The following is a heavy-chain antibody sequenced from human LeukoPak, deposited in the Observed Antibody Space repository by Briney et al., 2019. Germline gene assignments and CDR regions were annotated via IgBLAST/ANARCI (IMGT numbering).Heavy chain of an antibody. CDR3: ARDNDYGDRH. V-gene: IGHV4-30-4*01. Sequence: SETLSPTCTVSGGSISSGDYYWSWIRQPPGKGLEWIGYIYYSGSTYYNPSLKSRVTISVDTSKNQFSLKLSSVTAADTAVYYCARDNDYGDRHWGQGTLVTVSS. CDR2: IYYSGST. J-gene: IGHJ4*02. CDR1: GGSISSGDYY. D-gene: IGHD4-17*01.